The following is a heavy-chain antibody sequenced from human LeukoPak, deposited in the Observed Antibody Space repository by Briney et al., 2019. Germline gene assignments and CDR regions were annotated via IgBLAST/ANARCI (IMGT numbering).Heavy chain of an antibody. Sequence: ASVKVSCKASGYSFTAYYIHWVRQAPGQGLKWMGWINPNSGGTNYAQKFQGRVTMTRDMSISTVYMELSRLRSDDTAVYYYARDLIVVVNPKPEYFQHWGQGTLVTVSS. V-gene: IGHV1-2*02. CDR2: INPNSGGT. CDR1: GYSFTAYY. D-gene: IGHD3-22*01. J-gene: IGHJ1*01. CDR3: ARDLIVVVNPKPEYFQH.